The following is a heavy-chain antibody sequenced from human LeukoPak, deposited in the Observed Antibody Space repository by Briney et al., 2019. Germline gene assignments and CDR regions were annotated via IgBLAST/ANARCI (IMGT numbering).Heavy chain of an antibody. Sequence: SETLSLTCAVYGGSFSGYYWSWIRQPPGKGLEWIGETNHSGSTNYNPSLKSRVTISVDTSKNQFSLKLSSVTAADTAVYYCARGRSGGYWGQGTLVTVSS. CDR3: ARGRSGGY. D-gene: IGHD1-14*01. J-gene: IGHJ4*02. CDR2: TNHSGST. CDR1: GGSFSGYY. V-gene: IGHV4-34*01.